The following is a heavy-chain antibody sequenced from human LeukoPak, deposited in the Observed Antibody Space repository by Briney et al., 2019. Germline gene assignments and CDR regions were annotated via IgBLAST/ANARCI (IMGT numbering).Heavy chain of an antibody. Sequence: PGGSLRLSCAASEFTFSSYAMSWVRQAPGKGLEWVSAIYSGGSTYYADSVKGRFTISRDNSKNTLYLQMNSLRAEDTAVYYCAKIRGALYYMDVWGKGTTVTISS. J-gene: IGHJ6*03. V-gene: IGHV3-23*05. D-gene: IGHD3-10*01. CDR3: AKIRGALYYMDV. CDR1: EFTFSSYA. CDR2: IYSGGST.